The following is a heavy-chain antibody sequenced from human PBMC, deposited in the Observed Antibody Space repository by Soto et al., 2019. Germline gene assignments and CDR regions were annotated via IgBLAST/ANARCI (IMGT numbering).Heavy chain of an antibody. V-gene: IGHV1-18*01. J-gene: IGHJ6*02. CDR1: GYTFARYA. D-gene: IGHD1-1*01. CDR3: ARDRSTRDTGPTGMDV. CDR2: ISASNNNI. Sequence: QIQVVQSGPEVREPVASVEVSCKASGYTFARYAFSWVRQAPGQGPEWMGWISASNNNIHYAQKFEGRVTMFTDTSTNTAYMQLRSLTSDDTAFYYCARDRSTRDTGPTGMDVWGQGTSVTVSS.